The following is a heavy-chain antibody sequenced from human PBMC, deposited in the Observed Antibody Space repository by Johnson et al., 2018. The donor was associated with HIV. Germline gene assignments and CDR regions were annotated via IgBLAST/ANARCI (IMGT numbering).Heavy chain of an antibody. J-gene: IGHJ3*02. CDR1: GFTFSDYY. CDR3: ARDYGDDEVPDAFDI. D-gene: IGHD4-17*01. V-gene: IGHV3-11*04. CDR2: ISSSGSTI. Sequence: QVQVVESGGGLVKPGGSLRLSCAASGFTFSDYYMSWIRQAPGKGLEWVSYISSSGSTIYYADSVKGRFPISRDNAKNALYLQMNSLRAEDTAVYYCARDYGDDEVPDAFDIWGQGTMVTVSS.